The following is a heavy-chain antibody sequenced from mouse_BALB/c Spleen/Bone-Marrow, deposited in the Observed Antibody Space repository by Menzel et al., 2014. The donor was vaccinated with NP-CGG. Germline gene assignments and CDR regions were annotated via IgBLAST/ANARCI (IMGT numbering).Heavy chain of an antibody. CDR2: IYYCGTI. J-gene: IGHJ2*01. V-gene: IGHV3-5*02. CDR3: ARELYYFDY. CDR1: GISITTGNYR. Sequence: VQLQQSGPGLVKPSQTVSLTCTVTGISITTGNYRWSWIRQFPGNKLEWIGYIYYCGTITYNPSLTSRTTITRDTSKNQFFLEMNSLTAEDTATYYCARELYYFDYWGQGTTLTVSS.